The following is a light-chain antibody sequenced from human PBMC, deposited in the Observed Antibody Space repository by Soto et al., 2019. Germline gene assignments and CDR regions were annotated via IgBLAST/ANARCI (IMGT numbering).Light chain of an antibody. CDR2: DVK. CDR3: FSYAGSYTFV. Sequence: QSALTQPRSVSGSPGQSVTISCTGTSSDVGGYSYVSWYQQHPGKSPKLMIYDVKTRPSGIPDRFSGSKSGNTASLTISGIQAEDEAADSCFSYAGSYTFVFGTGTKLTVL. J-gene: IGLJ1*01. CDR1: SSDVGGYSY. V-gene: IGLV2-11*01.